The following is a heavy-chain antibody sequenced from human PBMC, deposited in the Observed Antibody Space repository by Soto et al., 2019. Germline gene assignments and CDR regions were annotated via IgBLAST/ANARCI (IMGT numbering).Heavy chain of an antibody. CDR3: AQMDFDLYGMDV. Sequence: QITLTESGPTLVKPTPTLTLTCTFSGISLTNSGVGVSWIRQPPGKALEWLAVIYWDDAKQFSPSQKSRLTITKDTTKNQVVLTMTSMDSVDTATYFCAQMDFDLYGMDVWGQGTTVIVSS. D-gene: IGHD3-9*01. V-gene: IGHV2-5*02. CDR1: GISLTNSGVG. CDR2: IYWDDAK. J-gene: IGHJ6*02.